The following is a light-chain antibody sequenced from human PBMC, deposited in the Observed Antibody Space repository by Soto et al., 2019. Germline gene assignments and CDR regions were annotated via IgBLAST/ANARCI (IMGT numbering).Light chain of an antibody. CDR3: QQANSFPRT. V-gene: IGKV1D-12*01. Sequence: DIQMTQSPSSVSASVGDRVTITCRASQAISTWLAWYQQKPGKAPKLLIYAASNLQTGVPSRFSGSGSGTDFTLTSSSLQPVDFATYYCQQANSFPRTFGQGTKVEIK. CDR2: AAS. CDR1: QAISTW. J-gene: IGKJ1*01.